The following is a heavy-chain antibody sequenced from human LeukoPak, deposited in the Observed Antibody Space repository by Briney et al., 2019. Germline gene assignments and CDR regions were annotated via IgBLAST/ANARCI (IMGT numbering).Heavy chain of an antibody. Sequence: PDGSLRLSCVASGFTFNDYFMGWIRQAPGKGLEWVSYIGRDGTAIYYADSAKGRFTISRDNTEKSLYLHMNSLRADDSAVYLCARLWGGLTMSRFLDSWDQGTPVTVSS. J-gene: IGHJ1*01. D-gene: IGHD3-16*01. CDR2: IGRDGTAI. V-gene: IGHV3-11*01. CDR1: GFTFNDYF. CDR3: ARLWGGLTMSRFLDS.